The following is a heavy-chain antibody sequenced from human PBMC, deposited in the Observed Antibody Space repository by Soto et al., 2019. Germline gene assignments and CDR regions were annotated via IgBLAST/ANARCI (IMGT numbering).Heavy chain of an antibody. CDR2: ISGSGGST. D-gene: IGHD3-22*01. V-gene: IGHV3-23*01. CDR1: GFTFSSYA. J-gene: IGHJ4*02. Sequence: EVQLLESGGGLVQPGGSLRLSCAASGFTFSSYAMSWVRQAPGKGLEWVSAISGSGGSTYYADSVKGRFTISRDNSKNTVYLQMNSLRAEDTAVYYCAKDLYYYDSSGYYRPYYFDYWGQGTLVTVSS. CDR3: AKDLYYYDSSGYYRPYYFDY.